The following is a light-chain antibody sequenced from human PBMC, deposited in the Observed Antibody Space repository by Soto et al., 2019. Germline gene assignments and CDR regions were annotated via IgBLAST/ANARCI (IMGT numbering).Light chain of an antibody. CDR2: GAS. J-gene: IGKJ1*01. CDR3: QQYGSSPLT. V-gene: IGKV3-20*01. Sequence: ENVLTKSPGTLSLSPGERATLSCRASQSVSSGYLAWYQQKPGQAPRLLIYGASSRATGIPDRFSGSGSGTDFTLTISRLEPEDVAVYYCQQYGSSPLTFGQGTKVDIK. CDR1: QSVSSGY.